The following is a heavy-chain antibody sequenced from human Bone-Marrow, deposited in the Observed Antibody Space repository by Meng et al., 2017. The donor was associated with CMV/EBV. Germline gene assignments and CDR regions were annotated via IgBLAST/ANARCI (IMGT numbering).Heavy chain of an antibody. D-gene: IGHD6-13*01. CDR3: ARGDSNSWNKLHYYYYYGMDG. J-gene: IGHJ6*02. V-gene: IGHV1-69*10. Sequence: SVKVSCKASGGTFSSYAISWVRQAPGQGLEWMGGIIPILGIANYAQKFQGRVTITADKSTSTAYMELSSLRSEDTAVYYCARGDSNSWNKLHYYYYYGMDGWGQGTTVTVSS. CDR1: GGTFSSYA. CDR2: IIPILGIA.